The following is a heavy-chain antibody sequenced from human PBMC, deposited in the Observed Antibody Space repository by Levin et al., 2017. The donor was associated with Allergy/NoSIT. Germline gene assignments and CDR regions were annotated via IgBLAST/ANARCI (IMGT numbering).Heavy chain of an antibody. V-gene: IGHV3-23*01. D-gene: IGHD6-19*01. CDR2: ISGSGGST. CDR3: AKDSWIAVAGTGDY. Sequence: GGSLRLSCAASGFTFSSYAMSWVRQAPGKGLEWVSAISGSGGSTYYADSVKGRFTISRDNSKNTLYLQMNSLRAEDTAVYYCAKDSWIAVAGTGDYWGQGTLVTVSS. J-gene: IGHJ4*02. CDR1: GFTFSSYA.